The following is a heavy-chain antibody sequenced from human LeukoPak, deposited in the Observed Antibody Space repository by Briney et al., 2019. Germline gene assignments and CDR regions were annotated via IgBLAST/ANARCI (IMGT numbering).Heavy chain of an antibody. CDR1: GYRFSNNW. CDR2: IKQDGSEK. Sequence: GGSLRLSCAASGYRFSNNWMSWVRQAPGKGLEWVAIIKQDGSEKYYVDSVKGRFTICRDNAKSSLYLQMSSLRAEDTAIYYCARDRVGDSDAFDVWGQGTVVTVSS. V-gene: IGHV3-7*03. J-gene: IGHJ3*01. D-gene: IGHD2-21*01. CDR3: ARDRVGDSDAFDV.